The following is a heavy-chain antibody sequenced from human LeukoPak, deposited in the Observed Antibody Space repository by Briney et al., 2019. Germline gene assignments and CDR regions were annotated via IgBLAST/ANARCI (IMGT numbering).Heavy chain of an antibody. CDR1: GGSFSGYF. CDR3: ARWSLRGCSGSPCFDY. V-gene: IGHV4-34*01. CDR2: LTESGRT. J-gene: IGHJ4*02. Sequence: SETLSLTCAVYGGSFSGYFWSWIRQPPGKGLEWIGELTESGRTSYNPSLKSRVTIAEDTSKNQFSLRLSSVTAADTAVYYCARWSLRGCSGSPCFDYWGQGTLVTVSS. D-gene: IGHD2-15*01.